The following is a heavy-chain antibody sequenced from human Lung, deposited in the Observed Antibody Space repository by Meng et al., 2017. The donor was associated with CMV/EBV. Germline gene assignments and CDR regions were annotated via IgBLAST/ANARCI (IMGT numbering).Heavy chain of an antibody. D-gene: IGHD6-13*01. V-gene: IGHV3-48*03. CDR1: GFTFSSYE. CDR2: ISKSGLAI. J-gene: IGHJ4*02. CDR3: ARMGRSAAFDY. Sequence: LSLXCAASGFTFSSYELNWVRQAPGKGLEWFSYISKSGLAIYYGDSVKGRFTIFRDNAKNSLYLQMNSLRAEDTAVYYCARMGRSAAFDYWGQGTLVTVSS.